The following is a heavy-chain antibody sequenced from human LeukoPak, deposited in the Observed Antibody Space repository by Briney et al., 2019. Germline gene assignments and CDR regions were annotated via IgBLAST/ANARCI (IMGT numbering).Heavy chain of an antibody. J-gene: IGHJ6*02. V-gene: IGHV4-34*01. CDR3: ASLVVGAGMDV. CDR1: GGSFSGYY. Sequence: PSETLSLTCAVYGGSFSGYYWSWIRQPPGKGLEWIGEINHSGSTNYNPSLKSRVIISVDTSKNQFSLKLSSVTAADTAVYYCASLVVGAGMDVWGQGTTVTVSS. D-gene: IGHD2-15*01. CDR2: INHSGST.